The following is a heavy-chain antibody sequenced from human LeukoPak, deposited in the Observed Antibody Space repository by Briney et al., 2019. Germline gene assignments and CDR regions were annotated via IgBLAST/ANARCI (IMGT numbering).Heavy chain of an antibody. J-gene: IGHJ4*02. CDR2: INSDGRST. CDR3: ARAHYGDYTFDY. V-gene: IGHV3-74*01. Sequence: GGSLRLSCAASGFTFSSYWMHWVRQAPGKGLVWVSRINSDGRSTSYADSVKGRFTISRDNAKNTLYLEMNSPRAEDTAVYYCARAHYGDYTFDYWGQGTLVTVSS. D-gene: IGHD4-17*01. CDR1: GFTFSSYW.